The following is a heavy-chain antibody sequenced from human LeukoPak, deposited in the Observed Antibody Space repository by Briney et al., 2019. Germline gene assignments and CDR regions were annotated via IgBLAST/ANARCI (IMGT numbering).Heavy chain of an antibody. V-gene: IGHV3-53*01. D-gene: IGHD2-21*01. CDR3: ARGVGIRYFDY. J-gene: IGHJ4*02. CDR1: GFTVSSNY. Sequence: LSGGSLRLSCAASGFTVSSNYMSWVRQAPGKGLNWVSVFYSDGSTYYTDSVKGRFTISRDNSKNTLYLQMNSLRAEDTAVYYCARGVGIRYFDYWGQGTLVTVSS. CDR2: FYSDGST.